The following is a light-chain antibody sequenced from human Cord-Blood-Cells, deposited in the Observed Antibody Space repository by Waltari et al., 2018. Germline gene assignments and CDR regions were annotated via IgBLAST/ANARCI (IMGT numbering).Light chain of an antibody. CDR1: QSVRSSY. V-gene: IGKV3-20*01. J-gene: IGKJ3*01. CDR2: GAS. CDR3: QQYGSSPRIT. Sequence: IVLTQSPGTLSLSPGDSATLSCRASQSVRSSYLAWYQQKPGQAPRLPIYGASSRATGSPARCSGSGSVTDFILTISRLVPEDVAVYYCQQYGSSPRITFGPGTKVDIK.